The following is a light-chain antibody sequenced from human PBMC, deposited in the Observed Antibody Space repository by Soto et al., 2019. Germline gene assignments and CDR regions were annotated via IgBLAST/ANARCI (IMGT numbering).Light chain of an antibody. CDR1: QTITTY. V-gene: IGKV1-39*01. CDR3: QQTYSTPHT. J-gene: IGKJ2*01. CDR2: AAI. Sequence: DIQITQSPSSLSASVGDRVTITCRASQTITTYLNWYQHKPGKAPKLLIYAAISLQSGVPSRLSGSGSGTDFTLTISSMQPEDFANYYCQQTYSTPHTFGQGTKVDIK.